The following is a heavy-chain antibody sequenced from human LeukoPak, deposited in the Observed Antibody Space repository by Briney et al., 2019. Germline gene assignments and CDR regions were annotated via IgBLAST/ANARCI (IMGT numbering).Heavy chain of an antibody. D-gene: IGHD5-18*01. J-gene: IGHJ6*02. CDR1: GGSFSGYY. Sequence: SETLSLTCAVYGGSFSGYYWSWIRQPPGKGLEWIGEINHSGSTNYNPSLKSRVTISVDTSKNQFSLKLSSVTAADTAVYYCAREGYRNGMDVWGQGTTVTVSS. V-gene: IGHV4-34*01. CDR3: AREGYRNGMDV. CDR2: INHSGST.